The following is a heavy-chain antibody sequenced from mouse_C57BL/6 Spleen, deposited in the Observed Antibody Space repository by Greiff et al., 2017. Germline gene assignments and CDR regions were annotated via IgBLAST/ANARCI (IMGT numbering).Heavy chain of an antibody. CDR1: GFTFSDAW. Sequence: EVKVVESGGGLVQPGGSMKLSCAASGFTFSDAWMDWVRQSPEKGLEWVAEIRNKANNHATYYAESGKGRFTNTRDDSKSSVYLQMNSVRAEDTGIYYCPRRWGAMDYWGQGTSVTVSS. D-gene: IGHD1-1*02. J-gene: IGHJ4*01. V-gene: IGHV6-6*01. CDR3: PRRWGAMDY. CDR2: IRNKANNHAT.